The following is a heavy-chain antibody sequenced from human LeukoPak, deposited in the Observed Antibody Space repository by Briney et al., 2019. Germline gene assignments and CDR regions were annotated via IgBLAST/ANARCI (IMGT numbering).Heavy chain of an antibody. J-gene: IGHJ4*02. D-gene: IGHD5-18*01. CDR3: AKIPQLWFYFDY. V-gene: IGHV3-23*01. CDR2: ISGSGGST. Sequence: GGSLRLSCAASGFTFSSYGMSWVRQAPGKGLEWVSAISGSGGSTYYADSVKGRFTISRDNSKNTLYLQMNSLRAEDTAVYYCAKIPQLWFYFDYWGRGTLVTVSS. CDR1: GFTFSSYG.